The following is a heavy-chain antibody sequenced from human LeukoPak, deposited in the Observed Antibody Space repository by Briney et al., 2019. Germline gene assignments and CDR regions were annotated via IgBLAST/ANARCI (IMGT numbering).Heavy chain of an antibody. J-gene: IGHJ5*02. D-gene: IGHD2-2*02. V-gene: IGHV4-34*01. CDR1: GGSFSGYY. Sequence: SETLSLTCAVYGGSFSGYYWSWIRQPPGKGLEWIGEINHSGSTNYNPSLKSRVTISVDTSKNQFSLKLSSVTAADTAVYYCARAVVPAAIRSSKGANWFDPWGQGTLVTVSS. CDR2: INHSGST. CDR3: ARAVVPAAIRSSKGANWFDP.